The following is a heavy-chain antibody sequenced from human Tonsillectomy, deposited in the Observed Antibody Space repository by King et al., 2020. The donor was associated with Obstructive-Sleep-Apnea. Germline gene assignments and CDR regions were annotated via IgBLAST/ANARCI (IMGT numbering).Heavy chain of an antibody. V-gene: IGHV3-53*04. Sequence: VQLVESGGGLVQPGGSLRLSCAASGFTVSSNYMSWVRQAPGKGLEWVSVFYSGCSTYYADSVKGRFTISRHNSKNTLYLQMNSLRAEDTAVYYCARAGEQWLVGAFDIWGQGTMVTVSS. CDR3: ARAGEQWLVGAFDI. D-gene: IGHD6-19*01. J-gene: IGHJ3*02. CDR2: FYSGCST. CDR1: GFTVSSNY.